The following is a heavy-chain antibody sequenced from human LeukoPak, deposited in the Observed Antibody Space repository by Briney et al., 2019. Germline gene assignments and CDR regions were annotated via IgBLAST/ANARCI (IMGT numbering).Heavy chain of an antibody. D-gene: IGHD3-10*01. CDR2: ISYDGSNK. Sequence: GGSLRLSCAASGFTFSSYGMHWVRRAPGKGLEWVAVISYDGSNKYYADSVKGRFTISRDNSKNTLYLQMNSLRAEDTAVYYCAKDGTYYYGSGSYYIDYWGQGTLVTVSS. J-gene: IGHJ4*02. V-gene: IGHV3-30*18. CDR3: AKDGTYYYGSGSYYIDY. CDR1: GFTFSSYG.